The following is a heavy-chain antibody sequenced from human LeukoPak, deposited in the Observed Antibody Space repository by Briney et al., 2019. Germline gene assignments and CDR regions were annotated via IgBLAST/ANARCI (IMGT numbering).Heavy chain of an antibody. Sequence: PSETLSLTCAVYSGSFSGYYWSWIRQPPGKGLEWIGEINHSGSTNYNPSLKSRVTISVDTSKNQFSLKLSSVTAADTAVYYCARPYDFWSGYYYYWGQGTLVTVSS. D-gene: IGHD3-3*01. V-gene: IGHV4-34*01. J-gene: IGHJ4*02. CDR1: SGSFSGYY. CDR2: INHSGST. CDR3: ARPYDFWSGYYYY.